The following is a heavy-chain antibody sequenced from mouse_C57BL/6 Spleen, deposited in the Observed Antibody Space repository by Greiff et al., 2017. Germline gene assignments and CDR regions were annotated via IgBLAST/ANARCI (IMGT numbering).Heavy chain of an antibody. CDR3: ARSVTTVGFDY. V-gene: IGHV1-54*01. D-gene: IGHD1-1*01. CDR2: INPGSGGT. J-gene: IGHJ2*01. CDR1: GNAFTNYL. Sequence: QVQLQQSGAELVRPGTSVKVSCKASGNAFTNYLIEWVKQRPGQGLEWIGVINPGSGGTNYNEKFKGKATLTADKSSSTAYMQLSSLTSEDSAVYFCARSVTTVGFDYWGQGTTLTVSS.